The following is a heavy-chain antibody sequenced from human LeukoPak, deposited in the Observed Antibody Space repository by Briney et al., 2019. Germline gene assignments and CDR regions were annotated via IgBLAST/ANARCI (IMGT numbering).Heavy chain of an antibody. CDR1: GYTFTDYY. CDR2: INPNSGGT. V-gene: IGHV1-2*02. D-gene: IGHD6-6*01. CDR3: ARARWQLVRYFDS. Sequence: GASVNVSCKASGYTFTDYYMHWVRQAPGQGLEWMGWINPNSGGTNFAQKFQGRVAMTRDTSISTAYLELGSLRSDDTAVYFCARARWQLVRYFDSWGQGTLVTVSS. J-gene: IGHJ4*02.